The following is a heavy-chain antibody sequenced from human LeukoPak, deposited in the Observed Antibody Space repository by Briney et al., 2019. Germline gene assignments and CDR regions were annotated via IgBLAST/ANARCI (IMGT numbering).Heavy chain of an antibody. D-gene: IGHD2-2*01. J-gene: IGHJ4*02. CDR3: AKDQALSLSSSRALDY. Sequence: GGALRLSCVAPRFTFCTYALRWVRQAPGKGGGWGWANISSGGSPYYADSVHGRFTISRDNSKNTLYLQMNSLRAEDTALYYCAKDQALSLSSSRALDYWGQGTLVTVSS. V-gene: IGHV3-23*01. CDR2: NISSGGSP. CDR1: RFTFCTYA.